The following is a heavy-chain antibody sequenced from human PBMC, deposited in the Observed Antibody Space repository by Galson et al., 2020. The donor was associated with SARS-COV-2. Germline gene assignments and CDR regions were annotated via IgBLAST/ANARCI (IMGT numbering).Heavy chain of an antibody. D-gene: IGHD6-13*01. V-gene: IGHV3-33*01. CDR2: IWYDGSNK. CDR1: GFTFSSYG. CDR3: AISAGPLYGMDV. J-gene: IGHJ6*02. Sequence: GESLKISCAASGFTFSSYGMHWVRQAPGKGLEWVAVIWYDGSNKYYADSVKGRFTISRDNSKNTLYLQMNSLRAEDTAVYYCAISAGPLYGMDVWGQGTTVTVSS.